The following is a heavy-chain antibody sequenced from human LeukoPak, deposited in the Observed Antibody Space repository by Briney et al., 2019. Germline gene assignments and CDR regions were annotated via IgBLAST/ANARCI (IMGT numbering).Heavy chain of an antibody. Sequence: ASVKVSCKASGYTFTGYYMHWVRQAPGQGLEWMGWINPNSGGTNYAQKFQGRVTMTRHTSISTAYMELSRLRSDDTAVYYCARARILTHDYYDSLDYWGQGTLVTVSS. CDR2: INPNSGGT. CDR3: ARARILTHDYYDSLDY. V-gene: IGHV1-2*02. CDR1: GYTFTGYY. D-gene: IGHD3-22*01. J-gene: IGHJ4*02.